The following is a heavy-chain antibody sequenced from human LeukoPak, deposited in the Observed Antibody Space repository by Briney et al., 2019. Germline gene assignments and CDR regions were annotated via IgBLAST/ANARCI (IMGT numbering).Heavy chain of an antibody. Sequence: PGGALRLSCAASGFPFRSYSMKRGRQGPGKGLEWVSSISSSSTYIYYADSVKGRFTISRDNAKNSLYLQMNSLRAEDTAVYYCARVDGFQFDYWGQGTLVTVSS. D-gene: IGHD5-24*01. CDR1: GFPFRSYS. J-gene: IGHJ4*02. CDR3: ARVDGFQFDY. V-gene: IGHV3-21*01. CDR2: ISSSSTYI.